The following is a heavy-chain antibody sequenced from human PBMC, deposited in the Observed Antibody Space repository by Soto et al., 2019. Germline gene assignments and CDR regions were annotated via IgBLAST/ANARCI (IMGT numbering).Heavy chain of an antibody. D-gene: IGHD3-10*01. CDR1: GGSFSGYY. CDR3: ARGRGDYYGSGSYQTFDY. V-gene: IGHV4-34*01. J-gene: IGHJ4*02. CDR2: INHSGST. Sequence: SETLSLTCAVYGGSFSGYYWSWIRQPPGKGLEWIGEINHSGSTNYNPSLKSRVTISVDTSKNQFSLKLSSVTAADTAVYYCARGRGDYYGSGSYQTFDYWGQGTLVTVSS.